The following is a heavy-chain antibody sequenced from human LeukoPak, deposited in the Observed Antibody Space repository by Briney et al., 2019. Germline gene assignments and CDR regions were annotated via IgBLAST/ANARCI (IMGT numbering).Heavy chain of an antibody. D-gene: IGHD2-2*02. V-gene: IGHV4-39*07. Sequence: PSETLSLTCSVSGGSISSSSSYWGWIRQPPGKGLEWIGSIYHSGSTYYNPSLKSRVTISVDTSKNQFSLKLSSVTAADTAVYYCARVGPHVATIPYWGQGTLVTVSS. CDR3: ARVGPHVATIPY. CDR1: GGSISSSSSY. J-gene: IGHJ4*02. CDR2: IYHSGST.